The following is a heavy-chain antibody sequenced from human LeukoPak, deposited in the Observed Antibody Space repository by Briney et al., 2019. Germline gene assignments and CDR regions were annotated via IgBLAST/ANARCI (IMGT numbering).Heavy chain of an antibody. CDR3: ARRRGYSSGWYVDY. Sequence: SETLSLTCTVSGGSISSSSYYWGWIRQPPGKGLEWIGSIYYSGSTYYNPSLKSRVTISVDTSKNQFSLKLSSVTAADTAVYYCARRRGYSSGWYVDYWGQGTLVTVSS. D-gene: IGHD6-19*01. CDR2: IYYSGST. CDR1: GGSISSSSYY. J-gene: IGHJ4*02. V-gene: IGHV4-39*07.